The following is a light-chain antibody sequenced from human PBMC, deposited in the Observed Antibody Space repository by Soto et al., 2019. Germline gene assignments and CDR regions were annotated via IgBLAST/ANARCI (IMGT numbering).Light chain of an antibody. V-gene: IGLV2-18*01. Sequence: ALTQPRSVSGSPGQSVTISCTGTSTDFVSYNRVSWYQQPPGTAPKLMIYEVSKRPSGVPDRFSGSKSGNTASLTISGLQAADEADYYCSLYTSENAYVFGTGTKVTVL. CDR2: EVS. CDR1: STDFVSYNR. CDR3: SLYTSENAYV. J-gene: IGLJ1*01.